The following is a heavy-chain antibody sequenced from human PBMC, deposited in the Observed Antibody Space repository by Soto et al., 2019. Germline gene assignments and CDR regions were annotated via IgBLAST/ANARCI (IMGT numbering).Heavy chain of an antibody. CDR3: AAGVVTYYYGMDV. V-gene: IGHV1-3*01. D-gene: IGHD3-3*01. CDR2: INAGNGNT. J-gene: IGHJ6*02. CDR1: GYTFTSYA. Sequence: ASVKVSCKASGYTFTSYAMHWLRQSPGQRLEWMGWINAGNGNTKYSQKFQGRVTITRDTSASTAYMELSSLRSEDTAVYYCAAGVVTYYYGMDVWGQGTTVTVSS.